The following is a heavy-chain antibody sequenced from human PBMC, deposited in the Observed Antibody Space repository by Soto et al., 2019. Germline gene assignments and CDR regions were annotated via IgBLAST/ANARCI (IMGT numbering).Heavy chain of an antibody. J-gene: IGHJ4*01. Sequence: SETLSLTCTVSGGSISSYYWSWIRQPPGKGLEWIGYIYYSGSTYYNPSLKSRVTISVDTSKNQFSLKLSSVTAADTAVYYCARRGSGTYSDYWGQGTLLTVSS. D-gene: IGHD3-10*01. CDR3: ARRGSGTYSDY. CDR2: IYYSGST. V-gene: IGHV4-59*04. CDR1: GGSISSYY.